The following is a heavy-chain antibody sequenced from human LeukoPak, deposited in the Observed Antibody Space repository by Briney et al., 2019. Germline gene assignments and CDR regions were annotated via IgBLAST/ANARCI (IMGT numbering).Heavy chain of an antibody. CDR1: GGSISGSISSYY. J-gene: IGHJ4*02. CDR3: ARHVIKRSSGWYFPDY. CDR2: IYYSGST. D-gene: IGHD6-19*01. Sequence: SETLSLTCTVSGGSISGSISSYYWNWIRQPPGKGLEWIGYIYYSGSTNYNPSLKSRVTISVDTSKNQFSLKLSSVTAADTAVYYCARHVIKRSSGWYFPDYWGQGTLVTVSS. V-gene: IGHV4-59*08.